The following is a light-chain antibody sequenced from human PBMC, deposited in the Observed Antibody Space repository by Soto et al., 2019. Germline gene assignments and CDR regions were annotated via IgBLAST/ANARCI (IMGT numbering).Light chain of an antibody. CDR2: DVS. Sequence: QSALTQPRSVSGSPGQSVTIPCTGTSSDVGGYHYVSWYQQHPGKAPKLMIYDVSKRPSGVPDRFSGSKSGNTASLTISGLQAEDEADYYCCSYAGSYKGYVFGTGTKVTVL. V-gene: IGLV2-11*01. CDR1: SSDVGGYHY. J-gene: IGLJ1*01. CDR3: CSYAGSYKGYV.